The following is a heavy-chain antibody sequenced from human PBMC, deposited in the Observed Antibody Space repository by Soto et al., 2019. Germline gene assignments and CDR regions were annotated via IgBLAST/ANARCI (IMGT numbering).Heavy chain of an antibody. V-gene: IGHV4-30-4*01. J-gene: IGHJ5*02. Sequence: SETLSLTCTVSGASINSAAYYWSWIRQPPGKGLEWIGYIYYSGSTYYNPSLKSRFTISVDTSKNQFSLKLSSVTAADAAVYYCARVIFWSGYYFWFDPWGQGTLVTVSS. CDR2: IYYSGST. CDR3: ARVIFWSGYYFWFDP. D-gene: IGHD3-3*01. CDR1: GASINSAAYY.